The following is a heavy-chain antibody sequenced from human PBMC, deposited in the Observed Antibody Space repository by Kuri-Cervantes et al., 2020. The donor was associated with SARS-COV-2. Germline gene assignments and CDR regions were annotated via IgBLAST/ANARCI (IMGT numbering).Heavy chain of an antibody. CDR3: ARALLGYRYGSYYYYGMVV. D-gene: IGHD5-18*01. CDR1: VGSVSSGSYY. CDR2: IYTSGST. J-gene: IGHJ6*02. Sequence: PCTVSVGSVSSGSYYWSWIRQPAGKGLEWIGRIYTSGSTNYNPSLKSRVTISVDTSKNQFSLKLSSVTAADTAVYYCARALLGYRYGSYYYYGMVVCGLGTTVTVSS. V-gene: IGHV4-61*02.